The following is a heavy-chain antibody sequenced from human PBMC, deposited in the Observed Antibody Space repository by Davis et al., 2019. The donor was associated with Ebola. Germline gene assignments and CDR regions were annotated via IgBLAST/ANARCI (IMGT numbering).Heavy chain of an antibody. CDR1: GGSFSGYY. CDR3: ARGPSTKGFDY. V-gene: IGHV4-34*01. J-gene: IGHJ4*02. CDR2: INHSGST. D-gene: IGHD2-2*01. Sequence: SETLSLTCAVYGGSFSGYYWSWIRQPPGKGLEWIGEINHSGSTNYNPSLKSRVTISVDTSKNQFSLKLSSVTAADTAGYYCARGPSTKGFDYWGQGTLVTVSS.